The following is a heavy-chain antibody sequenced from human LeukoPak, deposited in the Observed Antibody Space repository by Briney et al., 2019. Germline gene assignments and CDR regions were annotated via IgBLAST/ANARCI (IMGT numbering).Heavy chain of an antibody. CDR3: AKAHGDAFYYYYMDV. D-gene: IGHD3-10*01. CDR1: GFTFSRYS. CDR2: ISSSSRTI. V-gene: IGHV3-48*01. Sequence: GGSLRLSCAASGFTFSRYSMNWVRQAPGKGLEWVSYISSSSRTIHYADSVKGRFTISRDNAKNSLYLQMNSLRAEDTAVYYCAKAHGDAFYYYYMDVWGKGTTVTISS. J-gene: IGHJ6*03.